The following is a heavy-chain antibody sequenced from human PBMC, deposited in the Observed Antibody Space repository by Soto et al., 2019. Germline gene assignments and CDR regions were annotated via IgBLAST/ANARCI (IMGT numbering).Heavy chain of an antibody. CDR1: GYTFTGYY. D-gene: IGHD1-26*01. Sequence: ASVKVSCKASGYTFTGYYMHWVRQAPGQGLEWMGWINPNSGGTNYAQKFQGWVTMTRDTSISTAYMELSRLRSDDTAVYYCAREGVGATMADAFDIWGQGTRVTVS. J-gene: IGHJ3*02. CDR3: AREGVGATMADAFDI. CDR2: INPNSGGT. V-gene: IGHV1-2*04.